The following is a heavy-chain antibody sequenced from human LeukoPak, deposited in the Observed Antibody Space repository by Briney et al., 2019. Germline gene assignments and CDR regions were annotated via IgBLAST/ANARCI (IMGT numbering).Heavy chain of an antibody. V-gene: IGHV3-30*02. CDR1: GFTLSSYG. D-gene: IGHD4/OR15-4a*01. CDR3: ARRAGAYSHPYDY. CDR2: IRYDGSNK. Sequence: GGSLRLSCAASGFTLSSYGMHWVRQAPGKGLEWVAFIRYDGSNKYYADSVKGRFTISRDNSKNTLYLQMNSLRAEDTAVYYCARRAGAYSHPYDYWGQGTPVTVSS. J-gene: IGHJ4*02.